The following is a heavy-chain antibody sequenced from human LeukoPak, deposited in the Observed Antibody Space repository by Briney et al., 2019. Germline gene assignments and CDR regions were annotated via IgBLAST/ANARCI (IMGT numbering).Heavy chain of an antibody. CDR3: ARYLYDFWSGHTPTNWFDP. D-gene: IGHD3-3*01. CDR2: IYTSGST. CDR1: GGSISSYY. Sequence: SGTLSLTCTVSGGSISSYYWSWIRQPAGKGLEWIGRIYTSGSTNYNPSLKSRVTMSVDTSKNQFSLKLSSVTAADTAVYYCARYLYDFWSGHTPTNWFDPWGQGTLVTVSS. V-gene: IGHV4-4*07. J-gene: IGHJ5*02.